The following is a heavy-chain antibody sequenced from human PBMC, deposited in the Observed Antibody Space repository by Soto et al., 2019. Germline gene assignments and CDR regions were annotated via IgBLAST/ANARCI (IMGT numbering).Heavy chain of an antibody. CDR2: IYYSGST. J-gene: IGHJ4*02. CDR1: GGSISSGGYY. Sequence: SETLSLTCTVSGGSISSGGYYWSWIRLHPGKGLEWIGYIYYSGSTYYNPSLKSRVTIAVDTSKNQFTLKLSTVTAADKAVYYCATSSSSGSGILNFWGQGTLVTVSS. V-gene: IGHV4-31*03. CDR3: ATSSSSGSGILNF. D-gene: IGHD3-10*01.